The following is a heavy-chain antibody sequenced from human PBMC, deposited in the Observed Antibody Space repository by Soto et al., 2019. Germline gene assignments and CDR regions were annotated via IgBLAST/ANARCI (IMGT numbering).Heavy chain of an antibody. Sequence: QVQLVQSGAEVKKPGASVKVSCKASGYTLTRYCIHWVRQAPGQGLEWMGIINPNSGSTSYAQKLQDRVTMIRDTSKSTVYMELSRLRSEDTAVSYCARDIVVAPTARGGFDPWGQGTLVTVSS. CDR3: ARDIVVAPTARGGFDP. CDR1: GYTLTRYC. D-gene: IGHD2-2*01. CDR2: INPNSGST. J-gene: IGHJ5*02. V-gene: IGHV1-46*03.